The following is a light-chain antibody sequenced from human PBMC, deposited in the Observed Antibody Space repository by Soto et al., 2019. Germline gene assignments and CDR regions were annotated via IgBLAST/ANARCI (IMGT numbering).Light chain of an antibody. V-gene: IGKV1-5*03. CDR3: EQYNSYPWS. CDR1: QSISSW. Sequence: DIQMTQSPSTLSASVGDRVTITCRASQSISSWLAWYQQKPGKAPKLLFYKASSLKSGVPSRCSGSGSGIESTYTINSLQPDEIATNYCEQYNSYPWSFGQGAKVVIK. J-gene: IGKJ1*01. CDR2: KAS.